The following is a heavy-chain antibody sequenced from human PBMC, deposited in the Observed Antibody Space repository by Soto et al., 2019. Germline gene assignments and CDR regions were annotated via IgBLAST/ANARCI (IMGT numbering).Heavy chain of an antibody. D-gene: IGHD3-22*01. Sequence: ASVKVSCKASGYTFTSYGISWVRQAPGQGLEWMGWISAYNGNTNYAQKLQGRVTMTSDTSTSTAYMELRSLRSDDTAVYYCARDTYYYDSSGYPAKYYGMDVWGQGTTVTVSS. CDR3: ARDTYYYDSSGYPAKYYGMDV. V-gene: IGHV1-18*01. J-gene: IGHJ6*02. CDR1: GYTFTSYG. CDR2: ISAYNGNT.